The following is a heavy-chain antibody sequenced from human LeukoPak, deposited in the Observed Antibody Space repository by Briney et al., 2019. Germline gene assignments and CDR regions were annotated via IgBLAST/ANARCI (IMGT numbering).Heavy chain of an antibody. V-gene: IGHV1-69*13. J-gene: IGHJ6*03. CDR1: GGTFSSYA. D-gene: IGHD3-10*01. Sequence: ASVKVSCKASGGTFSSYAISWVRQAPGQGLEWMGGIIPIFGTANYAQKFQGRVTITADESTSTAYMELSSLRSEDTAVYYCAKVGPMAYYYYYMDVWGKGTTVTVSS. CDR2: IIPIFGTA. CDR3: AKVGPMAYYYYYMDV.